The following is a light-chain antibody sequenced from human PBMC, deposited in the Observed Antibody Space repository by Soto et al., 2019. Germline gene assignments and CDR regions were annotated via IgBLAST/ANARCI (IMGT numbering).Light chain of an antibody. CDR2: GAS. V-gene: IGKV3-20*01. CDR3: QQYGSSRIT. CDR1: QSVSSSY. Sequence: EIVVTQSPCTLSLSTGDRATLSCRASQSVSSSYLAWYQQKPGQAPRLLIYGASSRATVIPDRFSGSGSGTDFTLTISRLEPEDFAVYYCQQYGSSRITFGQGTRLEI. J-gene: IGKJ5*01.